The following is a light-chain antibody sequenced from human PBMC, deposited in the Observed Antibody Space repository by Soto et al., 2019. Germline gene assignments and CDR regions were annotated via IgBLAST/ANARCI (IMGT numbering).Light chain of an antibody. J-gene: IGKJ5*01. Sequence: EIVLTQSPATLSLSPGERATLSCRASQSVSSYLAWYQQKPGQAPRLLIYDASNRATGIPARFSGSGSGTDFTLTISSRGPEDFAVYYCQQRSNWPTFGQGTRLEIK. CDR3: QQRSNWPT. CDR2: DAS. V-gene: IGKV3-11*01. CDR1: QSVSSY.